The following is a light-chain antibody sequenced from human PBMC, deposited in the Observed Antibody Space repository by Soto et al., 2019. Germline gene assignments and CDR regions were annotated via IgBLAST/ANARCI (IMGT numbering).Light chain of an antibody. CDR3: QHYSTYSGT. CDR2: RAS. J-gene: IGKJ3*01. CDR1: QSIGDW. V-gene: IGKV1-5*03. Sequence: DVQVAQSPSTLSASVGDRVTITCRASQSIGDWLAWFQQKPGKAPALLIYRASYLESGVPSRFSGSGSGTEFTLTISSLQPDDFSTYYCQHYSTYSGTFGPGTTVEIK.